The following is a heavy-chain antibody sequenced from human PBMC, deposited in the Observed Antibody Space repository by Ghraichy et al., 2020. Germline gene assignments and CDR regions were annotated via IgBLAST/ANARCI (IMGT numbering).Heavy chain of an antibody. J-gene: IGHJ4*02. D-gene: IGHD3-10*01. CDR1: GGSFSGYY. CDR3: ARGLTTNDSGTYYNIFDPFFDY. CDR2: VNHSGST. V-gene: IGHV4-34*01. Sequence: SETLSLTCAVYGGSFSGYYWTWIRQPPGKGLEWIGEVNHSGSTNYNPSLKSRVTISVHTSKNQFSLKLSSVTAADTAVYYCARGLTTNDSGTYYNIFDPFFDYWGQGTLVTVSS.